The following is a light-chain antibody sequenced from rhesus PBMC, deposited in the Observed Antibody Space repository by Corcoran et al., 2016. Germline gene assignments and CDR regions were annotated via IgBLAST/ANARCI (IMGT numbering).Light chain of an antibody. CDR2: AAS. V-gene: IGKV1-28*01. Sequence: DIQMTQSPSSLSASVGDTVTITCRASQGISSYLHWFQQKPGKAPKLLIYAASNLESGVPSRFSGSGSGTEFTLTISSLQPADFAAYYCLQHDSYPYSFGQGTKVEIK. J-gene: IGKJ2*01. CDR3: LQHDSYPYS. CDR1: QGISSY.